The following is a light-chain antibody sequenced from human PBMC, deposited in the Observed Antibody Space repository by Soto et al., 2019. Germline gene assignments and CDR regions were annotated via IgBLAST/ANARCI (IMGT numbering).Light chain of an antibody. CDR1: QYITIY. Sequence: EIVLTQSPATLSLSPGERATISCRASQYITIYLAWYQQKPGQAPRLLIYDASNWATGIPARFSGSGSGTDFTLTISSLEPDDFAVYYCQQRADWPITFGQGTRLEIK. V-gene: IGKV3-11*01. J-gene: IGKJ5*01. CDR3: QQRADWPIT. CDR2: DAS.